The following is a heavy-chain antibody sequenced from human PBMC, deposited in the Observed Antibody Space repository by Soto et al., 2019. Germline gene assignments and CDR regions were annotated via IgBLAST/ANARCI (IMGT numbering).Heavy chain of an antibody. CDR2: VSHDGRNT. CDR3: AKGGRQWLVTSDFNY. D-gene: IGHD6-19*01. CDR1: GFTFSRYG. Sequence: GGSLRLSCAASGFTFSRYGIHWVCQAPGKGLEWVAVVSHDGRNTHYADSVKGRFTISRDSSKNTVSLEMTSLRAEDTAVYYCAKGGRQWLVTSDFNYWGQGALVTVSS. V-gene: IGHV3-30*18. J-gene: IGHJ4*02.